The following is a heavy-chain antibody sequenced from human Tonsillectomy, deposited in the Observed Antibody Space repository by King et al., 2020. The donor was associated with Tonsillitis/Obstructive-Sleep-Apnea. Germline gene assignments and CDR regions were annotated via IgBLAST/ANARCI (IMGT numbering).Heavy chain of an antibody. D-gene: IGHD6-6*01. CDR1: GYSFTSYS. CDR3: AIHTGIAARPTPDY. CDR2: IYPGDSDT. Sequence: VQLVESGAEVKKPGESLKISCKGSGYSFTSYSIGWVRQMPGKGLEWMGIIYPGDSDTRYSPSFQGQVTISADKSISTASLQWNSLKVSDTAMYYCAIHTGIAARPTPDYWGQGTLVTVSS. V-gene: IGHV5-51*01. J-gene: IGHJ4*02.